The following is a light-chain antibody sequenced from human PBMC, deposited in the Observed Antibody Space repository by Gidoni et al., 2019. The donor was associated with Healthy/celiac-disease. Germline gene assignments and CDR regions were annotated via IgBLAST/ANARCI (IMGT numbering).Light chain of an antibody. CDR3: QQYNNWPLSWT. CDR1: QSVSNN. J-gene: IGKJ1*01. V-gene: IGKV3-15*01. CDR2: GAS. Sequence: EIVMTQSPATLSVSPGERATLSCRASQSVSNNLAWYQQKPGQAPRLLIYGASTRATGIPARFSGSGSGTEFTLTISSLQSEDFAVYYCQQYNNWPLSWTFXXXTKVEIK.